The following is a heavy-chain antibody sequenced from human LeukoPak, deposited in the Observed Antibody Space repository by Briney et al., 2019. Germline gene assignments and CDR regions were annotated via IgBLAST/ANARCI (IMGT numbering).Heavy chain of an antibody. CDR1: GYTFTSYY. J-gene: IGHJ4*02. D-gene: IGHD4/OR15-4a*01. CDR2: INPSGGTT. V-gene: IGHV1-46*01. Sequence: ASVKVSCKASGYTFTSYYMHWVRQAPGQGLEWMGKINPSGGTTSYAQKFQGRVTMTRNTSISTAYMELSSLRSEDTAVYYCARVGAGHYWGQGTLVTVSS. CDR3: ARVGAGHY.